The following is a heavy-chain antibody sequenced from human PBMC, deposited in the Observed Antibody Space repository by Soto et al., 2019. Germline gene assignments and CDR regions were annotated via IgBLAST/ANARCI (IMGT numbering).Heavy chain of an antibody. Sequence: QVQLVQSGAEVKKPGASVKVCCKASGYTFNSYGISWVRQAPGQGLEWMGWISAYKGNTNYAQKLQGRVTMTTDTSTSTVYMELRSLRSDDTAVYYCASSASIYCSGGSCSYYDMDVWGQGTTVIVSS. CDR3: ASSASIYCSGGSCSYYDMDV. CDR1: GYTFNSYG. D-gene: IGHD2-15*01. CDR2: ISAYKGNT. V-gene: IGHV1-18*01. J-gene: IGHJ6*02.